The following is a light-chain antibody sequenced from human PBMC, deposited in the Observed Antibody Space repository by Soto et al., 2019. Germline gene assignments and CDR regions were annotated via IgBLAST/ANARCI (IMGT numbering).Light chain of an antibody. CDR3: CSSSRRSPFYV. CDR2: EGT. Sequence: QSVLTQPASVSGSPGQSITISCTGTGTDVGSHKLVSWYQQHPGKAPKLMVYEGTKRPSGVSDRFSGSKSYNTASLTISGLQAEDEGDYFCCSSSRRSPFYVFGTGTKVTVL. V-gene: IGLV2-23*01. J-gene: IGLJ1*01. CDR1: GTDVGSHKL.